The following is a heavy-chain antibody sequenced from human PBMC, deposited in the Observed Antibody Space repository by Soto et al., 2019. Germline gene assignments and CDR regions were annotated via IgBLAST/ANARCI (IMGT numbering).Heavy chain of an antibody. Sequence: PGGSLRLSCAASGFIFTNYAMNWVRQAPGKGLEWVSVIGGRGNSAYYADSVQGRFTISRDNSKNTLSLQMSSLTADDTAIYYCLREGRGSFDFWGRGTMVTVSS. CDR3: LREGRGSFDF. J-gene: IGHJ3*01. CDR2: IGGRGNSA. V-gene: IGHV3-23*01. D-gene: IGHD1-26*01. CDR1: GFIFTNYA.